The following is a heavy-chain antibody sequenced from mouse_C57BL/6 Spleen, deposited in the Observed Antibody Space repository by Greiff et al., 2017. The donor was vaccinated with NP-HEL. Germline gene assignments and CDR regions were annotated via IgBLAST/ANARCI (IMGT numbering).Heavy chain of an antibody. D-gene: IGHD1-1*01. CDR2: IRNKANGYTT. V-gene: IGHV7-3*01. CDR1: GFTFTDYY. CDR3: ARYGTTVVGNYFDY. Sequence: EVKLMESGGGLVQPGGSLSLSCAASGFTFTDYYMSWVRQPPGKALEWLGFIRNKANGYTTVYSASVKGRFTISRDNSQSILYLQMNALRAGDSATYYCARYGTTVVGNYFDYWGQGTTLTVSS. J-gene: IGHJ2*01.